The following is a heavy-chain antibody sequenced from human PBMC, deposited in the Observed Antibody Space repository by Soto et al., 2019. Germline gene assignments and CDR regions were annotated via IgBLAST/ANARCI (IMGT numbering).Heavy chain of an antibody. CDR1: GGSISSSSYY. V-gene: IGHV4-39*01. Sequence: QLQLQESGPGLVKPSETLSLTCTVSGGSISSSSYYWRWIRQPPGKGLEWIGSICYSGSTYYNPSLKSRSTISGDTSKNQFSLTLSSVTAADTAVYYCARNTPAISIADHWGQGTLVNVSS. CDR3: ARNTPAISIADH. CDR2: ICYSGST. J-gene: IGHJ4*02. D-gene: IGHD2-15*01.